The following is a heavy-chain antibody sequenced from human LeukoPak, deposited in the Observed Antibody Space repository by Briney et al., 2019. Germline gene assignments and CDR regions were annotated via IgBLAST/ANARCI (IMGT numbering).Heavy chain of an antibody. V-gene: IGHV1-69*08. Sequence: SVKVSCKAAGGSFRTHSINWVRQAPGQGLEWVGGVIPSLDTVKYAQKFQGRVTMTEDTSTDTAYMELSSLRSEDTAVYYCATRRWTSVDYWGQRTLVTVSS. J-gene: IGHJ4*02. CDR3: ATRRWTSVDY. D-gene: IGHD1-7*01. CDR2: VIPSLDTV. CDR1: GGSFRTHS.